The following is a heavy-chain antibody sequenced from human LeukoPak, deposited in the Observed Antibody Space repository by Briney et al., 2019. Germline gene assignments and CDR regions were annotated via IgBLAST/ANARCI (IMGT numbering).Heavy chain of an antibody. CDR3: ARELGGTKTGGFDI. CDR1: GFTFSSYA. J-gene: IGHJ3*02. Sequence: GGSLRLSCAASGFTFSSYAMHWVRQAPGKGLEYVSAISSNGGSTYYANSVKGRFTISRDNSKNTLYLQMDGLRPEDSAVYYCARELGGTKTGGFDIWGQGTVVTVSS. CDR2: ISSNGGST. V-gene: IGHV3-64*01. D-gene: IGHD1-14*01.